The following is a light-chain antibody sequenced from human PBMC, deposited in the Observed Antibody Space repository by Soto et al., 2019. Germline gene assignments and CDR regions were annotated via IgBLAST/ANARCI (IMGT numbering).Light chain of an antibody. Sequence: EIKLTQSPASLSVSPGDRATLTCRASQTVNNNLAWYQQKPGQAPRLLIYGASTRATGIPGRFRGSGSGTEFSLPINSLQSEDFSVYFCQQYNNLPPDTFGQGTKLEIK. J-gene: IGKJ2*01. CDR3: QQYNNLPPDT. CDR1: QTVNNN. V-gene: IGKV3-15*01. CDR2: GAS.